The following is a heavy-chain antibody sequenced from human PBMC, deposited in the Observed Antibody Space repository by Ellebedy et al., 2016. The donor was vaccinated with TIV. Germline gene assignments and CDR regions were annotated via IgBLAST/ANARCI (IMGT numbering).Heavy chain of an antibody. Sequence: GGSLRLSXAASGFTFSRSWMNWVRQAPGKGLEWVASIKQDGSKQNYVDSVKGRFTISRDNTQNSLYLQMNSLRAEDTAVYYCAREVGGGGAYWGQGTLVTVSS. J-gene: IGHJ4*02. D-gene: IGHD2-21*01. V-gene: IGHV3-7*01. CDR2: IKQDGSKQ. CDR3: AREVGGGGAY. CDR1: GFTFSRSW.